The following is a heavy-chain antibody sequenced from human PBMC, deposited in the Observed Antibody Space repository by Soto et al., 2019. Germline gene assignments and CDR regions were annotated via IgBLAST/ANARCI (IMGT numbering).Heavy chain of an antibody. V-gene: IGHV4-34*01. D-gene: IGHD6-19*01. CDR2: IGPSGAT. J-gene: IGHJ5*02. CDR1: GGPLSDYN. CDR3: ARDRIAVAGQIDP. Sequence: PSETLSLTCGVSGGPLSDYNWSWIRQAPGAGLEWIGEIGPSGATNYNPSLRSRVTISVDTSKNQFSLKLSSVTAADTAVYYCARDRIAVAGQIDPWGQGTLVTVSS.